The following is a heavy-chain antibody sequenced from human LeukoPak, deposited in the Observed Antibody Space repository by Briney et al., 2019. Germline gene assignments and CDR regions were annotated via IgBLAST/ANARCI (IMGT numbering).Heavy chain of an antibody. Sequence: PGRSLRLSCAASGLSFSSYGMHWVRQGPGKGLEWVAAISPDGDNEYYADSVKGRITISRDNSKNTLYLQMNSLRAEDTAIYYCAKGAYDYIEMGYFDSWGRGTLVTVSS. CDR2: ISPDGDNE. J-gene: IGHJ4*02. V-gene: IGHV3-30*18. D-gene: IGHD5-12*01. CDR3: AKGAYDYIEMGYFDS. CDR1: GLSFSSYG.